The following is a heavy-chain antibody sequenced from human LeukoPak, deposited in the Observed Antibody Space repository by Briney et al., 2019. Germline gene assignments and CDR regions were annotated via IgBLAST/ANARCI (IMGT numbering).Heavy chain of an antibody. CDR1: GYTFTSYG. V-gene: IGHV1-18*01. Sequence: ASVKVSCKASGYTFTSYGISWVRQAPGQGLEWMGWISAYNGSTNYAQKLQGRVTMTTDTSTSTAYMELRSLRSDDTAVYYCARVGVEYCSSTSCYESVNWFDPWGQGTLVTVSS. CDR2: ISAYNGST. CDR3: ARVGVEYCSSTSCYESVNWFDP. D-gene: IGHD2-2*01. J-gene: IGHJ5*02.